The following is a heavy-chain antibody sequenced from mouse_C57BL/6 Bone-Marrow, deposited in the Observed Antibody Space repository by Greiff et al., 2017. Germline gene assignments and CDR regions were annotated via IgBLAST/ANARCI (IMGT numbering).Heavy chain of an antibody. J-gene: IGHJ2*01. CDR3: ARWGTTGVAFYYFDY. V-gene: IGHV1-81*01. D-gene: IGHD1-1*01. CDR1: GYTFTSYG. CDR2: IYPRSGNP. Sequence: QVQLKQSGAELARPGASVKLSCKASGYTFTSYGISWVKQRTGQGLEWIGEIYPRSGNPYYNEKFKGKATLTADKSSSTAYMELRSLTSEDSAVYFCARWGTTGVAFYYFDYWGQGTTLTVSS.